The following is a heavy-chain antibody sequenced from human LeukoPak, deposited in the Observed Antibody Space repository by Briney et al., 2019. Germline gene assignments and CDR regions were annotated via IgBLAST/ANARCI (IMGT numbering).Heavy chain of an antibody. CDR2: INPNRGGT. D-gene: IGHD3-3*01. J-gene: IGHJ4*02. CDR3: ARDLSITIFGVVTPRSQPVDY. V-gene: IGHV1-2*02. CDR1: GYTFTGYY. Sequence: GASVKVSCKPSGYTFTGYYMHWVRQAPGQGLEWMGWINPNRGGTNYPQKLQGRVTMTRDTSISTAYMELSRLRSDDTAVYYCARDLSITIFGVVTPRSQPVDYWGQGTLDTVSS.